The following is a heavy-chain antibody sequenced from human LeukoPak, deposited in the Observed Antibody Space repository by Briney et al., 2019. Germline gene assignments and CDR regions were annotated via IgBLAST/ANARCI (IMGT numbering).Heavy chain of an antibody. D-gene: IGHD3-22*01. CDR1: GFTFSSYA. V-gene: IGHV3-23*01. CDR3: AKVVTMIVVAPFDY. Sequence: GGSLRLSCAASGFTFSSYAMSWVRQAPGKGPEWVSAISGSGGSTYYADSVKGRFTISRDNSKNTLYLQMNSLRAEDTAVYYCAKVVTMIVVAPFDYWGQGTLVTVSS. CDR2: ISGSGGST. J-gene: IGHJ4*02.